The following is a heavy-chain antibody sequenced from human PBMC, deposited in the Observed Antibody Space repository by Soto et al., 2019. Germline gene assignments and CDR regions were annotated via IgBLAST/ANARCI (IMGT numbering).Heavy chain of an antibody. D-gene: IGHD5-12*01. CDR1: GYTFTSYG. V-gene: IGHV1-18*01. CDR3: ARDRLRVVATNDYYYGMDF. J-gene: IGHJ6*02. Sequence: GASVKVSCKASGYTFTSYGISWVRQAPGQGLEWMGWISAYNGNTNYAQKLQGRVTMTTDTSTSTAYMELSRLRSDDTAVYYCARDRLRVVATNDYYYGMDFWGQGITVTVAS. CDR2: ISAYNGNT.